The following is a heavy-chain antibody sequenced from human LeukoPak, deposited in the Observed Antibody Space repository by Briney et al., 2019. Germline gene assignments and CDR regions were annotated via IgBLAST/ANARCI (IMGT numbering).Heavy chain of an antibody. CDR1: GGPLSGYS. D-gene: IGHD6-13*01. J-gene: IGHJ6*03. CDR3: ARRRRLAGYSSSWYGSYYYFYLDV. Sequence: SETLSLTCGVSGGPLSGYSWNWIRQPPGKGLEWIGEINHNGSTNYSPSLKSRVAISVDTTKNQFSLKVSSVTAADTAVYYCARRRRLAGYSSSWYGSYYYFYLDVWDNGTMVTISS. CDR2: INHNGST. V-gene: IGHV4-34*01.